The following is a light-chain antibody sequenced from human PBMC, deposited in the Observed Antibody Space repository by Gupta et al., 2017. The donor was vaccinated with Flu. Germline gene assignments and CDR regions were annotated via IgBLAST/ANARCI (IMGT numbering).Light chain of an antibody. CDR2: EVN. J-gene: IGLJ2*01. CDR1: NSDIGAYNY. V-gene: IGLV2-14*01. Sequence: GTNSDIGAYNYVSWYQQHPGKAPKLMIFEVNKRPSGISNRFSGSKSGYTASLIISGLQAEDEAHYYCSSYTGSYTLFGGGTRLTVL. CDR3: SSYTGSYTL.